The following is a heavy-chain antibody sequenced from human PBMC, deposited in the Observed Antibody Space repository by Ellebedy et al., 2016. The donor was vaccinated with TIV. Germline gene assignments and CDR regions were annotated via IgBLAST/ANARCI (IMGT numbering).Heavy chain of an antibody. CDR3: AADPENGYGNPDH. CDR2: IVIGSGDT. V-gene: IGHV1-58*02. CDR1: GFPFINSV. J-gene: IGHJ4*02. Sequence: SVKVSXXASGFPFINSVIQWVRQARGQRLEWIGWIVIGSGDTKFAQIFQERVTMTRDMSTDSAFMELSGLTSEDTAVYYCAADPENGYGNPDHWGQGTLVTVAP. D-gene: IGHD5-18*01.